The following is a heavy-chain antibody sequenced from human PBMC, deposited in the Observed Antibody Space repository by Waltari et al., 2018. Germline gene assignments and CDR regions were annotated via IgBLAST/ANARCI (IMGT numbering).Heavy chain of an antibody. CDR2: IYGSGGST. J-gene: IGHJ4*02. Sequence: EVHLVESGGGLVQPGGSLRLSCAASGFTFSSYAMSWVRQAPGKGLEWVSGIYGSGGSTYTDSVKGRFTISRDNSKNTVYLEMNSLRVEDTAVYYCAKGVLGATAPDCWGQGTLVTVSS. V-gene: IGHV3-23*04. CDR1: GFTFSSYA. D-gene: IGHD1-26*01. CDR3: AKGVLGATAPDC.